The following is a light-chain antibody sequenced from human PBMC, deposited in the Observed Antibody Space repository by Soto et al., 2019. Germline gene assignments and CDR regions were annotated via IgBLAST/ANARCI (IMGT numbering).Light chain of an antibody. Sequence: QSVLTQSPSASGSPGQSVTISCIGTSSDVGGYNYVSWYQHHPGKAPKLIIYEVTKRPSGVPDRFSGSRSGTTASLTVSGLQAQDEADYYCGSYAGGNTFAFGTGTKLTVL. CDR2: EVT. J-gene: IGLJ1*01. CDR3: GSYAGGNTFA. CDR1: SSDVGGYNY. V-gene: IGLV2-8*01.